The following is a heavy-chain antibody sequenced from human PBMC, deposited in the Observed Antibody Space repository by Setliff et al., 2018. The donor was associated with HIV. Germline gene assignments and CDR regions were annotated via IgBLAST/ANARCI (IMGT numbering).Heavy chain of an antibody. V-gene: IGHV4-31*03. CDR3: ARSLSGSGSYLDY. D-gene: IGHD3-10*01. CDR1: GGSIVSGGHY. J-gene: IGHJ4*03. Sequence: KTSETLSLTCTVSGGSIVSGGHYWNWIRQLPGEGLEWIGYIHYSGRPYYSPSLESRITISVDTSKNQFSLKLSSVTAADTAVYYCARSLSGSGSYLDYWGQGTLVTV. CDR2: IHYSGRP.